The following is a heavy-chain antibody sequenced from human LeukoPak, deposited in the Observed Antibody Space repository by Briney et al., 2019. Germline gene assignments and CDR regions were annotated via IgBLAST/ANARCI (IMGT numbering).Heavy chain of an antibody. D-gene: IGHD2-2*01. CDR2: IIPIFGTA. CDR3: ARVKQYQLLVDP. V-gene: IGHV1-69*05. Sequence: SVKVSCKASGGTFSSYAISWVRQAPGQGLEWMGGIIPIFGTANYAQKLQGRVTMTTDTSTSTAYMELRSLRSDDTAVYYCARVKQYQLLVDPWGQGTLVTVSS. J-gene: IGHJ5*02. CDR1: GGTFSSYA.